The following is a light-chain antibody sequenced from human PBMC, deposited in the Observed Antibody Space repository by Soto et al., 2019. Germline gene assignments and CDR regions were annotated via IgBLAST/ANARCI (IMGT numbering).Light chain of an antibody. V-gene: IGKV1-12*01. CDR3: QHADSCPRIT. Sequence: DIQMTPSPSSVSASVGDSVTITCRSSEDISTWLAWYQQKPGKAPKLLIYAASSLQSGVPSRFSGSGSGTDFTLTISSLQPEDFATYYCQHADSCPRITFGQGTQLDIK. CDR1: EDISTW. CDR2: AAS. J-gene: IGKJ5*01.